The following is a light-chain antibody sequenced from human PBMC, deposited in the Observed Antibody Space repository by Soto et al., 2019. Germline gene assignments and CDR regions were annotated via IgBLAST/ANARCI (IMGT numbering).Light chain of an antibody. CDR3: QQYGASPWT. V-gene: IGKV3-20*01. CDR1: QSVSSNY. J-gene: IGKJ1*01. Sequence: EIVLTQSPDTLSLSPGERATLSCRASQSVSSNYLARYQQKPGQAPRLLLDIASSRPTGIPDRFSGSGSGTDFTLTISRLEPEDFAVYFCQQYGASPWTFGPGTKVEIK. CDR2: IAS.